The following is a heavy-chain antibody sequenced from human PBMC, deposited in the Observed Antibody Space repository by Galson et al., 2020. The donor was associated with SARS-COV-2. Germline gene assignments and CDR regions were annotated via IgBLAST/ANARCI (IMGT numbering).Heavy chain of an antibody. CDR2: IYHSGST. CDR3: ARRETVKGGYFDY. V-gene: IGHV4-38-2*01. Sequence: SETLSLTCAVSGYSISSGYYWGWIRQPPGKGLEWIGSIYHSGSTYYNPSLKSRVTISVDTSKNQFSLKLSSVTAADTAVYYCARRETVKGGYFDYWGQGTLVTVSS. D-gene: IGHD4-17*01. J-gene: IGHJ4*02. CDR1: GYSISSGYY.